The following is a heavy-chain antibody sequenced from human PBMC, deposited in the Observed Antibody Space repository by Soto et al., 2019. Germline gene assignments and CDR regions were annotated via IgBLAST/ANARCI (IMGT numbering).Heavy chain of an antibody. CDR3: ARDQPGYSYGYGLGY. J-gene: IGHJ4*02. Sequence: PGGSLRLSCAASGFTFSSYATSWVRQDTGKVLEWVSPISGSGGSTYYADSVNGRFTISRDNSKNTLYLQMNSLRAEDTAVYYCARDQPGYSYGYGLGYWGQGTLVTVSS. D-gene: IGHD5-18*01. CDR2: ISGSGGST. CDR1: GFTFSSYA. V-gene: IGHV3-23*01.